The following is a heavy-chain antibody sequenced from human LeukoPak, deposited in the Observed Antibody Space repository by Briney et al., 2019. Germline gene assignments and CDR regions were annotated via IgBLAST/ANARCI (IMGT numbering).Heavy chain of an antibody. Sequence: SVRVSCKAFGDSFTSHAISWVRQAPGQGLEWMGGIIPVFATTGYAQKFQGRVTITADESTSTVYMELSSLKSEDTAIYYCARQEDHLLSWFDPWGRGTLVTVSS. J-gene: IGHJ5*02. D-gene: IGHD2/OR15-2a*01. V-gene: IGHV1-69*13. CDR3: ARQEDHLLSWFDP. CDR2: IIPVFATT. CDR1: GDSFTSHA.